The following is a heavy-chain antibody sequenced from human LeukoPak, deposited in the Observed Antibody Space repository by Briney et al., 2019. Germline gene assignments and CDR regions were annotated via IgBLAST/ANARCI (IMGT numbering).Heavy chain of an antibody. J-gene: IGHJ5*02. CDR2: ISCYNYNT. D-gene: IGHD1-26*01. V-gene: IGHV1-18*01. CDR3: ARDTKRSRARWEILGFDP. CDR1: GYTFSSYC. Sequence: GASVKVSCKASGYTFSSYCNSWVRQAPGQGLEWIGWISCYNYNTKYYAQKLQGRVTRTTDTSTSTAYMELRSLRSDDTAVYYCARDTKRSRARWEILGFDPWDQGTLVTVSS.